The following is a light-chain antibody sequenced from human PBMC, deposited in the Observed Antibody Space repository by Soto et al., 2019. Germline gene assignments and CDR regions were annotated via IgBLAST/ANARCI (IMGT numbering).Light chain of an antibody. CDR2: GAS. J-gene: IGKJ5*01. Sequence: DIQMTQSPSSVSASVGDRVTITCRASQGISSWLAWYQQTPGKAPKLLIFGASNLHIGVPSRFSGSGSGTEFTLTINNLQREDFATYYCQESFFTLGTFGRGTRLEIK. V-gene: IGKV1-12*01. CDR1: QGISSW. CDR3: QESFFTLGT.